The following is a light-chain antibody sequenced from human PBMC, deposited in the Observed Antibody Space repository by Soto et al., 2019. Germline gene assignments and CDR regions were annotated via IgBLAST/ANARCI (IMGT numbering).Light chain of an antibody. CDR1: QSVSSSY. J-gene: IGKJ1*01. V-gene: IGKV3-20*01. CDR3: QQYGSSPRT. Sequence: EIVLTQSPGTLSLSPGERATLSCRASQSVSSSYLAWYQQKPGQAPRLLIYGASSRATGIPDRFSGSGSGTEFTLTISRLEPEDFAVYYCQQYGSSPRTFSQGTKVEIK. CDR2: GAS.